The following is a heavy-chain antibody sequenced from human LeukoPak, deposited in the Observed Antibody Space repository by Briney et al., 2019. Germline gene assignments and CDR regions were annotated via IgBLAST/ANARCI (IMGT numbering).Heavy chain of an antibody. J-gene: IGHJ4*02. D-gene: IGHD4-17*01. CDR1: GGSISSYY. CDR3: AREINGDYGFDY. CDR2: IYYSGST. Sequence: PSETLSLTCTVSGGSISSYYWSWIRQPPGKGLDWIGYIYYSGSTNYNPSLKSRVTISVDTSKNQFSLKLSSVTAADTDVYYCAREINGDYGFDYWGQGTLVTVSS. V-gene: IGHV4-59*01.